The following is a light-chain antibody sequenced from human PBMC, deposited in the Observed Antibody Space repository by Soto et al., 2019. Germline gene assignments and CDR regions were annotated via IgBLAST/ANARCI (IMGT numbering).Light chain of an antibody. V-gene: IGKV1-5*01. CDR1: QSISSW. CDR3: QQYNSYPYT. CDR2: DAS. J-gene: IGKJ2*01. Sequence: DIQMTQSPSTLSASVGDRVTITCRASQSISSWLAWYQQKPGKAPKLLIYDASSLESGVPSRFSGSGSGTEFTLTISSLQPDCVATYYCQQYNSYPYTFGQGTKLEIK.